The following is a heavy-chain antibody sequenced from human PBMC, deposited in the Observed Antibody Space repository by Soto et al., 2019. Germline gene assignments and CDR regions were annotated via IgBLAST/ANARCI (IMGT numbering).Heavy chain of an antibody. D-gene: IGHD6-13*01. CDR3: ARDQGYSSPEGMDV. V-gene: IGHV1-18*01. J-gene: IGHJ6*02. CDR1: GYTFTSYG. CDR2: ISAYNGNT. Sequence: ASVKVSCTASGYTFTSYGISWVRQAPGQGLEWMGWISAYNGNTIYAQKLQGRVTMTTDTSTSTAYMELRSLRSDDTAVYYCARDQGYSSPEGMDVWGQGTTVTVSS.